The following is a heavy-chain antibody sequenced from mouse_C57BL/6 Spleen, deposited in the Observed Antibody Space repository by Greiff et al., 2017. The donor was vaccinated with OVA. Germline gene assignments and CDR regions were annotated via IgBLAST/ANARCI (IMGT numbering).Heavy chain of an antibody. CDR1: GYTFTSYW. Sequence: QVQLKQPGAELVRPGSSVKLSCKASGYTFTSYWMHWVKQRPIQGLEWIGNIDPSDSETHYNQKFKDKATLTVYKSSSTAYMQLSSLTSEDSAVYYCAREAITTVVAPNYAMDYWGQGTSVTVSS. D-gene: IGHD1-1*01. CDR3: AREAITTVVAPNYAMDY. CDR2: IDPSDSET. J-gene: IGHJ4*01. V-gene: IGHV1-52*01.